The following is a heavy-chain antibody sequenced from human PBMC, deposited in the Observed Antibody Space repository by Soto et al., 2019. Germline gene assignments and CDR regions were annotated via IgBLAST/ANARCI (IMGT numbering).Heavy chain of an antibody. J-gene: IGHJ6*02. V-gene: IGHV1-69*13. CDR2: IIPIFVTA. Sequence: SVKVSCKASGCTFSIYAISWVRQAPGQGLEWMGGIIPIFVTANYAQKFRGRVTINADESTSTAYMEMSSLRSEDTAVYYCARGEYDDVDIVAPGNYYYGMDVWGQGSTVTVYS. CDR1: GCTFSIYA. CDR3: ARGEYDDVDIVAPGNYYYGMDV. D-gene: IGHD5-12*01.